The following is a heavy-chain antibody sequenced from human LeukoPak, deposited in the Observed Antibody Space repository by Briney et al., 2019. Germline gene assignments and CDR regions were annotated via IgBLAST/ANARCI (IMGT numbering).Heavy chain of an antibody. CDR2: INHSGST. J-gene: IGHJ4*02. V-gene: IGHV4-34*01. CDR3: AILWFGELGY. Sequence: PSETLSLTCTVSGGSISGYYWSWIRQPPGKGLEWIGEINHSGSTNYNPSLKSRVTISVDTSKNQFSLKLSSVTAADTAVYYCAILWFGELGYWGQGTLVTVSS. CDR1: GGSISGYY. D-gene: IGHD3-10*01.